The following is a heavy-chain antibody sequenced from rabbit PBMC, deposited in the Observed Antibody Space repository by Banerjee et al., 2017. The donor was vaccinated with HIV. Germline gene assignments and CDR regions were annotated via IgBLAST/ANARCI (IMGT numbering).Heavy chain of an antibody. CDR1: GFDFSSNYY. J-gene: IGHJ4*01. V-gene: IGHV1S7*01. CDR2: IDPVFGNT. Sequence: QLEESGGGLVQPGGSLKLSCKASGFDFSSNYYMSWVRQAPGKGLEWIGYIDPVFGNTYYASWVNGRFTISRDNAQNTVSLQLNSLTAADTATYFCLRRWHSTDLWGPGTLVTVS. D-gene: IGHD7-1*01. CDR3: LRRWHSTDL.